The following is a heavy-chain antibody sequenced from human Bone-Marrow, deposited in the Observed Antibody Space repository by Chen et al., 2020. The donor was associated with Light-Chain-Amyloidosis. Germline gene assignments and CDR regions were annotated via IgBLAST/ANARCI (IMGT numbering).Heavy chain of an antibody. Sequence: QVQLVESGGGVVQPGRSLRLSCAASGFTFSSYGMHWVRQAPGKGLEWVAFIWYDGSNKYYADSVKGRFTISIDNSKNTLYLQMNRLRAEDTAVYYCARENYYDSSGYGYWGQGTLVTVSS. CDR2: IWYDGSNK. D-gene: IGHD3-22*01. V-gene: IGHV3-33*01. CDR1: GFTFSSYG. CDR3: ARENYYDSSGYGY. J-gene: IGHJ4*02.